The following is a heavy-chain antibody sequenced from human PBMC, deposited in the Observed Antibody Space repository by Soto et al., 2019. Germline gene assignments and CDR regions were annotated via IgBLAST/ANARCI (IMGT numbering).Heavy chain of an antibody. V-gene: IGHV3-23*01. CDR3: AKVPLWFGEFPYGMDV. J-gene: IGHJ6*02. Sequence: EVQLLESGGGLVQPGGSLRLSCAASGFTFSSYAMSWVRQAPGKGLAWVSIISGSGGSTYYADSVKGRFTISRDNSKNTLYLQMNSLRAEDTAVYYCAKVPLWFGEFPYGMDVWGQGTTVTVSS. D-gene: IGHD3-10*01. CDR1: GFTFSSYA. CDR2: ISGSGGST.